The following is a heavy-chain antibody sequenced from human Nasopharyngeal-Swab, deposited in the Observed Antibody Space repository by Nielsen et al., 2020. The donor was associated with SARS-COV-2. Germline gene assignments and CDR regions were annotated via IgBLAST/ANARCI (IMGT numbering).Heavy chain of an antibody. J-gene: IGHJ6*02. Sequence: SETLSFTCTVSGGSISSSSYYWGWIRQPPGKGLEWIGSIYYSGSTYYNPSLKSRVTISVDTSKNQFSLKLSSVTAADTAVYYCARHPFYYGMDVWGQGTTVTVSS. CDR1: GGSISSSSYY. CDR2: IYYSGST. CDR3: ARHPFYYGMDV. V-gene: IGHV4-39*01.